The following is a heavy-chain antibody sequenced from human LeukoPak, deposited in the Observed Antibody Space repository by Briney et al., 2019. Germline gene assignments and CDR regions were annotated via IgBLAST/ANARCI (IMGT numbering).Heavy chain of an antibody. V-gene: IGHV4-4*07. J-gene: IGHJ5*02. D-gene: IGHD1-7*01. Sequence: PSKTLSLTCTVSGVSISGVSSSSYYWSWIRQPAGKGLEWIGRGHTSGTTHYSPSLKSRVTMSVDTSKNQFSLRLNSVTAADTAVYYCARIITGTYFDWFDPWGQGTLVTVSS. CDR3: ARIITGTYFDWFDP. CDR2: GHTSGTT. CDR1: GVSISGVSSSSYY.